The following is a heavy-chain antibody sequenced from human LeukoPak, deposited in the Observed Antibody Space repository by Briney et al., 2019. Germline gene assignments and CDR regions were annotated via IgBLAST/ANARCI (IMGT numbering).Heavy chain of an antibody. CDR3: ARIPHPDYADAQ. V-gene: IGHV3-66*01. D-gene: IGHD4-17*01. CDR2: IYSGGTT. Sequence: PGGSLRLSCAASGSTVSSNYMSWVRQAPGKGLEWVSVIYSGGTTYYADSVKGRFTVSRDNGKKLVHLQLNSLRAEDTAVYFCARIPHPDYADAQWGQGTLVIVSS. CDR1: GSTVSSNY. J-gene: IGHJ4*02.